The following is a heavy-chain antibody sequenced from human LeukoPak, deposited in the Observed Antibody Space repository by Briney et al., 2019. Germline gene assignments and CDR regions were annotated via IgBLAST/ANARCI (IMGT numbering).Heavy chain of an antibody. CDR2: IYHSGGT. J-gene: IGHJ4*02. V-gene: IGHV4-30-2*01. Sequence: SQTLSLTCAVSGGSISSGGYSWSWIRQPPGKGLEWIGYIYHSGGTYYNPSLKSRVTISVDRSKNQFSLKLSSVTAADTAVYYCAREKVGYYDSSGYYRHFDYWGQGTLVTVSS. CDR1: GGSISSGGYS. D-gene: IGHD3-22*01. CDR3: AREKVGYYDSSGYYRHFDY.